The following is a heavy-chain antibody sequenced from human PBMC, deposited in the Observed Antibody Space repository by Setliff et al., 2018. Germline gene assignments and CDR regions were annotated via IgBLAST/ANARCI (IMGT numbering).Heavy chain of an antibody. Sequence: GASVKVSCKASGGTFSSYAISWVRQAPGQGPEWMGGIIPMLGIANYAQKFQGRVTITADKSTSTAYMELSSLRSEDTAVYYCARGVVVPAAIGRGFDPWGQGTLVTVSS. D-gene: IGHD2-2*02. CDR1: GGTFSSYA. J-gene: IGHJ5*02. CDR3: ARGVVVPAAIGRGFDP. V-gene: IGHV1-69*10. CDR2: IIPMLGIA.